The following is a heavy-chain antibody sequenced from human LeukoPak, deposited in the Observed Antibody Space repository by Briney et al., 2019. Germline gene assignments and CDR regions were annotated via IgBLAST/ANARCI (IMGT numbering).Heavy chain of an antibody. D-gene: IGHD3-16*01. CDR3: ARVRGDFETD. V-gene: IGHV4-59*01. Sequence: SETLSLTCSVSGGSISSYYWTWIRQPPRKGLEWIGYRYYSGSTTYNPSLKSRVTISVDTSKSQFSLKLISVTAADTAIYYCARVRGDFETDWGQGTLVTVSS. J-gene: IGHJ1*01. CDR2: RYYSGST. CDR1: GGSISSYY.